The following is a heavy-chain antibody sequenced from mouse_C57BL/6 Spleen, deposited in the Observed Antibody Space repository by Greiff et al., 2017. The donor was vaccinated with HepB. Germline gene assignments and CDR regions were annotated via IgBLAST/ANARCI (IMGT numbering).Heavy chain of an antibody. J-gene: IGHJ3*01. CDR2: IWGVGST. V-gene: IGHV2-6*01. CDR1: GFSLTSYG. CDR3: ASVGEGYDDGTWFAY. D-gene: IGHD2-2*01. Sequence: QVQLKESGPGLVAPSQSLSITCTVSGFSLTSYGVDWVRQSPGKGLEWLGVIWGVGSTNYNSALKSRLSISKDNSKSQVFLKMNSLQTDDTAMYYCASVGEGYDDGTWFAYWGQGTLVTVSA.